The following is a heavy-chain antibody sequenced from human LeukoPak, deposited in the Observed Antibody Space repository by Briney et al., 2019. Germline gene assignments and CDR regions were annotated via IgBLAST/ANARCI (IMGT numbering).Heavy chain of an antibody. Sequence: AASVNVSCTASGGTFSSYAISWVRQAPGQGLEWMGGIIPIFGTANYAQKFQGRVTITADESTSTAYMELSSLRSEDTAVYYCASWVDSRIAAAGSLFAHVRLDPYYCYYYYGMDVWGQGTTVTVSS. V-gene: IGHV1-69*13. CDR3: ASWVDSRIAAAGSLFAHVRLDPYYCYYYYGMDV. CDR2: IIPIFGTA. D-gene: IGHD6-13*01. J-gene: IGHJ6*02. CDR1: GGTFSSYA.